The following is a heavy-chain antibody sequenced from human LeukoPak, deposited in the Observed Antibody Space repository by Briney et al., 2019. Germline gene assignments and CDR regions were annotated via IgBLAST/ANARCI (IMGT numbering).Heavy chain of an antibody. V-gene: IGHV4-4*07. J-gene: IGHJ4*02. CDR3: ARYCSGGSCLDY. Sequence: SETLSLTCTVSGGSISSYYWSWIRQPAGKGLEWIGRIYSSGGTNYNPSLKSRVTMSVDTSKNQFSLRLSSVTAADTAVYYCARYCSGGSCLDYWGQGTLVTVSS. D-gene: IGHD2-15*01. CDR1: GGSISSYY. CDR2: IYSSGGT.